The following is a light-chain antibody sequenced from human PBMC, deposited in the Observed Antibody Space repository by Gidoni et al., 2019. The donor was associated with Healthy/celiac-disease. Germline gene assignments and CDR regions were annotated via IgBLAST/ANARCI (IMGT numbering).Light chain of an antibody. CDR2: AAS. V-gene: IGKV1-39*01. CDR1: QSISSY. J-gene: IGKJ3*01. Sequence: IQITQSPSSLSASVGDRVTITCRASQSISSYFNWYQQKPGKAPKSLIYAASSLQSGVPSRVSGSGSGTDFTLTISSLQPEDFATYYWQKSYSTPLFXPXTKVDIK. CDR3: QKSYSTPL.